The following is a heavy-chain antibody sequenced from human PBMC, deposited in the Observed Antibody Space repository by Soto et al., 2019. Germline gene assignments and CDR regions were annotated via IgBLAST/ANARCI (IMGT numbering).Heavy chain of an antibody. CDR1: GFTFSSYA. D-gene: IGHD3-16*02. V-gene: IGHV3-23*01. Sequence: PGGSLRLSCAASGFTFSSYAMSWVRQAPGKGLERVSAISGSGGSTYYADSVKGRFTISRDNSKNTLYLQMNSLRAEDTAVYYCAKDPYLSKPLSWFDPWGQGTLVTVSS. J-gene: IGHJ5*02. CDR2: ISGSGGST. CDR3: AKDPYLSKPLSWFDP.